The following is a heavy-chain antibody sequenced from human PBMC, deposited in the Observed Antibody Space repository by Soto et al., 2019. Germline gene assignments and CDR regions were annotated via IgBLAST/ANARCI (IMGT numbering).Heavy chain of an antibody. Sequence: GVSLRLSCAGSGFPFSDYYMSWIRQAPGKGLEWVSYISSSGDIIYYADSVKGRFTISRDNAKNSLYLQMNSLRAEDTAVYYCARDLGYYSSDGYFDYWGQGTLVTVSS. CDR2: ISSSGDII. CDR1: GFPFSDYY. CDR3: ARDLGYYSSDGYFDY. V-gene: IGHV3-11*01. J-gene: IGHJ4*02. D-gene: IGHD3-22*01.